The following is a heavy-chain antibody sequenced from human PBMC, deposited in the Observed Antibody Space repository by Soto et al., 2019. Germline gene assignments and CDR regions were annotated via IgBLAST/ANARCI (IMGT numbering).Heavy chain of an antibody. CDR3: ATWKHKLLDY. J-gene: IGHJ4*02. Sequence: LRLSCAASGFTVSSNYMSWVRQAPGKGLEWVSVIYSGGSTYYADSVKGRFTISRDNSKNTLYLQMNSLRAEDTAVYYCATWKHKLLDYWGQGTLVTVSS. D-gene: IGHD1-1*01. CDR2: IYSGGST. CDR1: GFTVSSNY. V-gene: IGHV3-66*01.